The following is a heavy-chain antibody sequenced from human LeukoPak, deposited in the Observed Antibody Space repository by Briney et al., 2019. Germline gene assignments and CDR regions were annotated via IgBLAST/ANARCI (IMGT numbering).Heavy chain of an antibody. V-gene: IGHV1-69*13. CDR2: IIPIFGTA. CDR1: GYTFTSYG. J-gene: IGHJ4*02. CDR3: VLRVRGPDY. Sequence: ASVKVSCKASGYTFTSYGVSWVRQAPGQGLEWMGGIIPIFGTANYAQKFQGRVTITADESTSTAYMELSSLRSEDAAVSYCVLRVRGPDYWGQGTLVTVSS.